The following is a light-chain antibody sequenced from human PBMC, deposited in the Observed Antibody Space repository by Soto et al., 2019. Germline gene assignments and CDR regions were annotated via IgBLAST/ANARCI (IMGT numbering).Light chain of an antibody. CDR2: GAS. J-gene: IGKJ4*01. CDR1: QSVSSSY. Sequence: EIVLTQSPGTLSLSPGERATLSCRASQSVSSSYLAWYQLKPGQAPRLLIYGASSRATGIPDRFSGSGSGTDFTLTISRLEPEDFAVYYCQQYGRSLTFGGGTKVEIK. CDR3: QQYGRSLT. V-gene: IGKV3-20*01.